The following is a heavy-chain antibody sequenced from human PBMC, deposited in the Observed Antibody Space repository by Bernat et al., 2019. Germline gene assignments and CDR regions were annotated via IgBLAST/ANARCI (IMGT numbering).Heavy chain of an antibody. D-gene: IGHD3-9*01. CDR3: ASGFYDILTGYYNPNNYFDY. J-gene: IGHJ4*02. CDR1: GGSISSSSYY. Sequence: QLQLQESGPGLVKPSETLSLTCTVSGGSISSSSYYWGWIRQPPGKGLEWIGSIYYSGSTYYNPSLKSRVTISLETSKNQFSLKLSSVTAADTAVYYCASGFYDILTGYYNPNNYFDYWGQGTLVTVSS. V-gene: IGHV4-39*01. CDR2: IYYSGST.